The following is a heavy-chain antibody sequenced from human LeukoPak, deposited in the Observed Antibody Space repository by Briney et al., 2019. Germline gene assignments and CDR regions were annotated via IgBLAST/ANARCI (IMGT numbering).Heavy chain of an antibody. CDR1: GFTFSSYA. CDR2: ISGSGGGT. V-gene: IGHV3-23*01. J-gene: IGHJ1*01. D-gene: IGHD6-19*01. CDR3: AKGEQWLVLYFQH. Sequence: PGGSLRLSCAVSGFTFSSYAMSWVRQAPGKGLEWVAAISGSGGGTDYADSVKGQFTISRDNPKNTLYLQMNSLRAEDTAVYYCAKGEQWLVLYFQHWGQGTLVTVSS.